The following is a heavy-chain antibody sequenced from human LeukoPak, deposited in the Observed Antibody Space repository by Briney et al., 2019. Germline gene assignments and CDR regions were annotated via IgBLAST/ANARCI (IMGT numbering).Heavy chain of an antibody. CDR1: GYTSTGYY. J-gene: IGHJ4*02. CDR2: INPNSGGT. CDR3: ARVLLESFWSGYQGVYFDY. D-gene: IGHD3-3*01. Sequence: ASVKVSCKASGYTSTGYYMHWVRQAPGQGLEWMGWINPNSGGTNYAQKFQGRVTMTRDTSISTAHMELSRLRSDDTAVYYCARVLLESFWSGYQGVYFDYWGQGTLVTVSS. V-gene: IGHV1-2*02.